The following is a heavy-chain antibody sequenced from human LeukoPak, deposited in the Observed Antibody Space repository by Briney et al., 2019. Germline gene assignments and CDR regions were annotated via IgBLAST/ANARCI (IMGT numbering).Heavy chain of an antibody. J-gene: IGHJ4*02. CDR2: ISGSGRST. Sequence: GGSLRLSCAASGFTFSSYAMSWVRQAPGKGLEWVSAISGSGRSTYYADSVKGRFTISRDNSKNTLYLQMNSLRAEDTAVYYCAKGSLVAGSKTFDYWGQGTLVTVSS. V-gene: IGHV3-23*01. D-gene: IGHD6-19*01. CDR3: AKGSLVAGSKTFDY. CDR1: GFTFSSYA.